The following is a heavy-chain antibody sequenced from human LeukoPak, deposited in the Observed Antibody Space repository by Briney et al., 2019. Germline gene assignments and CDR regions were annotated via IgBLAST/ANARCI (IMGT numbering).Heavy chain of an antibody. CDR2: INSDGSST. Sequence: GGSLRLSCAASGFTFSSYWMHWVRQAPGKGPVWVSRINSDGSSTSYADSVKGRFTISRDNAKNTLYLQMNSLRAEDMAVYYCATIFDASPTTYYYYYGMDVWGQGTTVTVSS. CDR3: ATIFDASPTTYYYYYGMDV. J-gene: IGHJ6*02. CDR1: GFTFSSYW. V-gene: IGHV3-74*01. D-gene: IGHD3-3*01.